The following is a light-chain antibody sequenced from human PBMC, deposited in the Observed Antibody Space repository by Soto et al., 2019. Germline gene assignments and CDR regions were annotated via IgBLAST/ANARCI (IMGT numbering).Light chain of an antibody. CDR2: GAS. CDR1: QSVTSTY. J-gene: IGKJ5*01. V-gene: IGKV3-20*01. CDR3: QQYVSPPIT. Sequence: IVVTLSPGTLALSPGERATLSCRASQSVTSTYLVWYQQKPGQAPSLLIYGASSRATGIPDRFSGSGSGTDFTLTISRLEPEDFAVYYCQQYVSPPITFGQGTRLEIK.